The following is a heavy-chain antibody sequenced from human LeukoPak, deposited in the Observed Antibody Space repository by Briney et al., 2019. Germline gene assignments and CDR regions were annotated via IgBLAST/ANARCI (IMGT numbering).Heavy chain of an antibody. CDR1: GFTVSSNY. CDR2: IYSGGST. D-gene: IGHD6-19*01. J-gene: IGHJ6*03. Sequence: PGGSLRLSCAASGFTVSSNYMSWVRQAPGKGLEWVSVIYSGGSTYYADSVKGRFTISRDNSKNTLYLQMNSLRAEDTAVYYCARDRVAVAGLYYYYMDVWGKGTTVTISS. CDR3: ARDRVAVAGLYYYYMDV. V-gene: IGHV3-53*01.